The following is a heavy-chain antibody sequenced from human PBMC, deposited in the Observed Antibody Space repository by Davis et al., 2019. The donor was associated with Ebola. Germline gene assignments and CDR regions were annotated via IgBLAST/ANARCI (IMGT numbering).Heavy chain of an antibody. CDR2: ISSSSSTI. CDR3: AKDLRYSSGWYFDY. V-gene: IGHV3-48*01. J-gene: IGHJ4*02. Sequence: GESLKISCAASGFTFSSYSMNWVRQAPGKGLEWVSYISSSSSTIYYADSVKGRFTISRDNSKNTLYLQMNSLRAEDTAVYYCAKDLRYSSGWYFDYWGQGTLVTVSS. D-gene: IGHD6-19*01. CDR1: GFTFSSYS.